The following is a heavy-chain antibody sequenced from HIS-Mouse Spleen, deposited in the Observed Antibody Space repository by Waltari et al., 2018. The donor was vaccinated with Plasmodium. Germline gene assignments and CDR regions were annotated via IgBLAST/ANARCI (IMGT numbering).Heavy chain of an antibody. CDR3: TREKDTAMAPGYYYYGMDV. CDR1: GFTFGDYA. J-gene: IGHJ6*02. CDR2: IRSKAYGRTP. D-gene: IGHD5-18*01. Sequence: EVQLVESGGGLVKPGRSLRLSCTASGFTFGDYAMSWFRQAPGKGLEWVGFIRSKAYGRTPEYAASVKGRLTISRDDSKRIAYLQMHSLKTEDIAVYYCTREKDTAMAPGYYYYGMDVWGQGTTVTVSS. V-gene: IGHV3-49*05.